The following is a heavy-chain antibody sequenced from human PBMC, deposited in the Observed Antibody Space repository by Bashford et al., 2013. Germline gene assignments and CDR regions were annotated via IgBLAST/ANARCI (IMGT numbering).Heavy chain of an antibody. Sequence: SETLSLTCAVSGGSVSSFYWSWIRQPPGKGLEWIGRIYSSGSTNYNPSLKSRVSMSVDTSKNQFSLTLNSVTAADTAVYYCAREAPSSYYGVDVWGHGTTVTVSS. D-gene: IGHD2-2*01. CDR3: AREAPSSYYGVDV. V-gene: IGHV4-4*07. J-gene: IGHJ6*02. CDR1: GGSVSSFY. CDR2: IYSSGST.